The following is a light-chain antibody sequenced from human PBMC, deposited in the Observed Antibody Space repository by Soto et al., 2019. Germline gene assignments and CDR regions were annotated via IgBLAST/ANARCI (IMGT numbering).Light chain of an antibody. J-gene: IGKJ1*01. CDR2: DAS. CDR3: QQRGGSPPTWT. Sequence: EIVLTQSPATLSVSPGERAALSCRAIQSVSNNLAWYQQKPGQAPRLLIYDASNRATGIPDRFSGSGSGTDFTLTISRLEPEDFAVYYCQQRGGSPPTWTFGQGTKVDIK. V-gene: IGKV3D-11*03. CDR1: QSVSNN.